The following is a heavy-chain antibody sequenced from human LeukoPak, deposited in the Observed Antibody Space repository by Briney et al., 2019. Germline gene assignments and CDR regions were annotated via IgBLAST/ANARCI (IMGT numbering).Heavy chain of an antibody. Sequence: PGGSLRLSCAASGFTFSSYSMNWVRQAPGKGLEWVSSISSSSSYIYYADSVKGRFTTSRDNAKNSLYLQMNSLRAEDTAVYYCARPDYYDSSGYITPLDYWGQGTLVTVSS. V-gene: IGHV3-21*01. CDR1: GFTFSSYS. CDR3: ARPDYYDSSGYITPLDY. J-gene: IGHJ4*02. CDR2: ISSSSSYI. D-gene: IGHD3-22*01.